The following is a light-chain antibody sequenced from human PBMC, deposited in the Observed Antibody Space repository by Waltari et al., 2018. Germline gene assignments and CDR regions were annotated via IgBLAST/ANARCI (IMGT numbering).Light chain of an antibody. V-gene: IGKV1-5*03. CDR3: QQYSSYSS. CDR2: KAS. Sequence: DIQMTQSPSSLSASVGDRVTITCRASQSISNWLAWYQQKPGKAPTLLIYKASMLKSGVPSRFSGSGSGTQFTLTISSLQPGDVATYYCQQYSSYSSFGQGTKLEIK. CDR1: QSISNW. J-gene: IGKJ2*01.